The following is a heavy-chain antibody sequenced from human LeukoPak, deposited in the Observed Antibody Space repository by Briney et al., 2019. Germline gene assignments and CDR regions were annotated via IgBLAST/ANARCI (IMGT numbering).Heavy chain of an antibody. D-gene: IGHD3-3*01. J-gene: IGHJ5*02. Sequence: GGSLRLSCAASGFTFSSYWMSWVRQAPGKGLEWVANIKQDGSEKYYVDSVKGRFTISRGNAKNSLYLQMNSLRAEDTAVYYCARDYDLGWFDPWGQGTLVTVSS. CDR3: ARDYDLGWFDP. CDR2: IKQDGSEK. CDR1: GFTFSSYW. V-gene: IGHV3-7*01.